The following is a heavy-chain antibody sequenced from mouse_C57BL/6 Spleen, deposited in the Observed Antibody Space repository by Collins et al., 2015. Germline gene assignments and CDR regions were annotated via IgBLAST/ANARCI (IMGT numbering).Heavy chain of an antibody. CDR1: GYTFTSYG. J-gene: IGHJ1*03. CDR2: IYIGNGYT. V-gene: IGHV1-58*01. Sequence: EVQLQQSGAELVRPGSSVKMSCKTSGYTFTSYGINWVKQRPGQSLEWIGYIYIGNGYTEYNEKFKGKATLTSDTSSSTAYMQLSSLTSEDSAIYFCAIYYYGSRRRYFDVWGTGTTVTVSS. D-gene: IGHD1-1*01. CDR3: AIYYYGSRRRYFDV.